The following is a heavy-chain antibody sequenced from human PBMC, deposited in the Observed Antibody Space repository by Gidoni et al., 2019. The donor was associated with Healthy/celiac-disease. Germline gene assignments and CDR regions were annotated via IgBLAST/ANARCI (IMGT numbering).Heavy chain of an antibody. CDR3: ARGGGGYRGGFDY. Sequence: QLQLVQSGAEVKKPGASVKDSCNASGYTFTSYGISWVRQAPGHVLYWMGWISAYNGNTNYAQKFQGRVTMTTATSTSTAYMELRSLTSDASAVYSCARGGGGYRGGFDYWGQGTLVTVSS. CDR1: GYTFTSYG. J-gene: IGHJ4*02. V-gene: IGHV1-18*01. D-gene: IGHD5-12*01. CDR2: ISAYNGNT.